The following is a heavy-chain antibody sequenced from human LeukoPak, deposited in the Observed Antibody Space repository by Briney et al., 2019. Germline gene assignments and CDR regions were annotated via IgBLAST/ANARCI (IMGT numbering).Heavy chain of an antibody. CDR1: GYTFTSYG. CDR2: ISGYNANT. CDR3: ARDSLMGYSYAKTDY. Sequence: ASVKVSCKASGYTFTSYGITWVRQAPGQGLEWMGWISGYNANTNYAQKLQGRVTMTTDTSTSTAYMELRSLRSDDTAVYYCARDSLMGYSYAKTDYWGQGTLATVSS. J-gene: IGHJ4*02. D-gene: IGHD5-18*01. V-gene: IGHV1-18*01.